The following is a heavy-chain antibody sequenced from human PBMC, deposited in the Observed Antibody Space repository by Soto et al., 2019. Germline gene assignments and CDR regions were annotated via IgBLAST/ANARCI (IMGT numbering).Heavy chain of an antibody. Sequence: ASVKVSCKASGYTFTGYYMHWVRQAPGQGLEWMGWINPNSGGTNYAQKFQGWVTMTRDTSISTAYMELSSLRSEDTAVYYCARDRPRENYGGNYYYEMDVWGQGTTVTVSS. CDR1: GYTFTGYY. CDR2: INPNSGGT. CDR3: ARDRPRENYGGNYYYEMDV. J-gene: IGHJ6*02. V-gene: IGHV1-2*04. D-gene: IGHD4-17*01.